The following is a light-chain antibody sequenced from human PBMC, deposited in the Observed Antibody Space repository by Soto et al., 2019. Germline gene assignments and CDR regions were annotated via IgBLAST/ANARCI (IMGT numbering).Light chain of an antibody. CDR3: QQRSNWPT. Sequence: EIVFTQSPATLSLSPGERATLSCRASQSVSSYLAWYQQTPGQAPRLLIYDASNRATGTPARFSGSGSGTDFTLTISSLEPEDLAVYYCQQRSNWPTFGQGTRLEIK. CDR1: QSVSSY. V-gene: IGKV3-11*01. J-gene: IGKJ5*01. CDR2: DAS.